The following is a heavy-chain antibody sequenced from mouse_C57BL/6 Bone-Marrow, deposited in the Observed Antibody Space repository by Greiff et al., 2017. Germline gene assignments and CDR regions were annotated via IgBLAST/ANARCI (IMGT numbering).Heavy chain of an antibody. CDR3: TRNRGPYFDY. D-gene: IGHD3-3*01. CDR1: GFTFSDAW. J-gene: IGHJ2*01. V-gene: IGHV6-6*01. Sequence: DVKLQESGGGLVQPGGSMKLSCAASGFTFSDAWMDWVRQSPEKGLEWVAEISNKANNHATYYAESVKGRFTISRDYSKSRVYLHMNCLRAEDTGIYYCTRNRGPYFDYWGQGTTLTVSS. CDR2: ISNKANNHAT.